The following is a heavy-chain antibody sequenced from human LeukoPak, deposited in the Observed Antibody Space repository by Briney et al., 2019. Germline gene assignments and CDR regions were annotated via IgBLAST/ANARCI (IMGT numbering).Heavy chain of an antibody. D-gene: IGHD2-8*01. J-gene: IGHJ4*02. Sequence: GGSLRLSCEASGFTFNTYAIYWVRQAPGKGLEWVSAISGSGGSTYYADSVKGRFTISRDNAKNSLYLQMNSLRAEDTAVYYCARDAGFYCTNGVCDYFDYWGQGTLVTVSS. CDR3: ARDAGFYCTNGVCDYFDY. CDR2: ISGSGGST. CDR1: GFTFNTYA. V-gene: IGHV3-23*01.